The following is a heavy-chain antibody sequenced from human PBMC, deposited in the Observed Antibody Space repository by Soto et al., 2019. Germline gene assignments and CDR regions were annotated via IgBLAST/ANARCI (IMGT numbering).Heavy chain of an antibody. D-gene: IGHD4-17*01. Sequence: QVQLQQWGAGLLKPSETLSLTCAVYGGSFSGYYWSWIRQPPGKGLEWIGEINHSGSTNYNPSLKSRVTISVDTSKNQFSLKLSSVTAADTAVCYCARSPGDYKFDPWGQGTLVTVSS. V-gene: IGHV4-34*01. CDR1: GGSFSGYY. J-gene: IGHJ5*02. CDR2: INHSGST. CDR3: ARSPGDYKFDP.